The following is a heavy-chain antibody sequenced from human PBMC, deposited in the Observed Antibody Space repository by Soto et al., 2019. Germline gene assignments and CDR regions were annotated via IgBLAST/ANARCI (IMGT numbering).Heavy chain of an antibody. CDR1: GFTFSSYA. D-gene: IGHD5-12*01. J-gene: IGHJ4*02. Sequence: QVQLVESGGGVVQPGRSLRLSCAASGFTFSSYAMHWVSQAPGKGLEWVAVISYDGSNKYYADSVKGRFTISRDNSKNTLYLQMTSLRAEDTAVYYCARDLHLVEMATITAFDYWGQGTLVTVSS. CDR2: ISYDGSNK. CDR3: ARDLHLVEMATITAFDY. V-gene: IGHV3-30-3*01.